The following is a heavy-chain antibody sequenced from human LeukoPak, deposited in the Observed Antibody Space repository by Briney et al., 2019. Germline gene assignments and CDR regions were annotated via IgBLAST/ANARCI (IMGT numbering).Heavy chain of an antibody. V-gene: IGHV4-34*01. J-gene: IGHJ6*02. CDR3: ARGANFYYYGMDV. Sequence: SETLSLTCAVYGGSFSGYYWSWIRQPPGKGLEWIGEIDHSGSTNYNPSLKSRVTISVDTSKNQFSLKLSSVTAADTAVYYCARGANFYYYGMDVWGQGTTVTVSS. D-gene: IGHD2-15*01. CDR1: GGSFSGYY. CDR2: IDHSGST.